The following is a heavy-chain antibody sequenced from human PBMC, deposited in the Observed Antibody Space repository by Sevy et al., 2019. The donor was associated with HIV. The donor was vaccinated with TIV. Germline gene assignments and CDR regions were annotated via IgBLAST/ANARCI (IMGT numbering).Heavy chain of an antibody. CDR3: TRWKGAQSVFDF. Sequence: GGSLRLSCRASGFTFGDYSMSWVRQAPGKGLEWVSFLVKDGRLDYAASVKGGFSISRDGSKTIVDLEMNDLKTEDTAVYYWTRWKGAQSVFDFWGQGALVTVSS. CDR1: GFTFGDYS. J-gene: IGHJ4*02. CDR2: LVKDGRL. D-gene: IGHD1-1*01. V-gene: IGHV3-49*04.